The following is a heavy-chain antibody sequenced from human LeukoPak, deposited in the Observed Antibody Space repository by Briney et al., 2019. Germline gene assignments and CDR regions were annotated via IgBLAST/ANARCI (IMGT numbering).Heavy chain of an antibody. V-gene: IGHV3-74*01. CDR3: AKEGGYCSSTSCYAANWFDP. Sequence: PGGSLRLSCAASGFTFSSYWMHWVRQTPGKGLIYISRINNDGSSANYADSVRGRFTISRDNAENTLYLQMNSLRAEDTAVYYCAKEGGYCSSTSCYAANWFDPWGQGTLVTVSS. CDR1: GFTFSSYW. J-gene: IGHJ5*02. CDR2: INNDGSSA. D-gene: IGHD2-2*01.